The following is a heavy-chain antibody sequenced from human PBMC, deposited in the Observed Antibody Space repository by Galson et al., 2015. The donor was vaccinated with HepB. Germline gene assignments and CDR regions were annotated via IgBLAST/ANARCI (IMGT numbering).Heavy chain of an antibody. J-gene: IGHJ5*02. D-gene: IGHD3-10*01. V-gene: IGHV6-1*01. CDR1: GDSVSSNSAA. CDR3: ARGTGYGSGSRNWFDP. CDR2: TYYRSKWYN. Sequence: CAISGDSVSSNSAAWNWIRQSPSRGLEWLGRTYYRSKWYNDYAVSVKSRITINPDTSKNQFSLQLNSVTPEDTAVYYCARGTGYGSGSRNWFDPWGQGTLVTVSS.